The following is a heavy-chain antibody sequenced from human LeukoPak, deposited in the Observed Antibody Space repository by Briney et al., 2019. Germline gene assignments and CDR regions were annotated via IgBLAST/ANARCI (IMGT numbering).Heavy chain of an antibody. CDR2: IGIVGDT. D-gene: IGHD3-22*01. CDR1: GFTFSSYD. Sequence: GGPLRLSYAASGFTFSSYDMHWVRQATGKGLEWASAIGIVGDTYYPGSVKGRFTISRENAKNSLYLQMNSLRAGDTAVYYCARGTYYYDSSGYQTLDYWGQGIRVTVS. CDR3: ARGTYYYDSSGYQTLDY. V-gene: IGHV3-13*01. J-gene: IGHJ4*02.